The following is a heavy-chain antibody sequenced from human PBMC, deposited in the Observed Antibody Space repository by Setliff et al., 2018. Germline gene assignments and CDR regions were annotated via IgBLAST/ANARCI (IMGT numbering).Heavy chain of an antibody. CDR1: GFSPSTSGMC. CDR2: IDWDYDK. V-gene: IGHV2-70*11. J-gene: IGHJ6*03. CDR3: ARLTGTDYYYYYMDV. Sequence: SGPTLVNPTQTLTLTCTFSGFSPSTSGMCVSWIRQPPGKALEWLARIDWDYDKYYSTSLKTRLTISKDTSKNQVVLTMTNMDPVDTATYYCARLTGTDYYYYYMDVWGKGTTVTSP. D-gene: IGHD1-7*01.